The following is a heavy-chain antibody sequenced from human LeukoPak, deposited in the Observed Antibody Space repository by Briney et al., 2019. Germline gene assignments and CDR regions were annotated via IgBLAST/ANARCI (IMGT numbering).Heavy chain of an antibody. Sequence: PGGSLRLSCAASGFTVSTNYMSWVRQAPGKGLEWVSVIYSGGSTHYADSVKGRFTISRDNSKNTLYLQMNNLRPEDTAVYYCARRDTSGWLPDYWGQGTLVTVSS. CDR3: ARRDTSGWLPDY. CDR2: IYSGGST. CDR1: GFTVSTNY. J-gene: IGHJ4*02. D-gene: IGHD6-19*01. V-gene: IGHV3-53*01.